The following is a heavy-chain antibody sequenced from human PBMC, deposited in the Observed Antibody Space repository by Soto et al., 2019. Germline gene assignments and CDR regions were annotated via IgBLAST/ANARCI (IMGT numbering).Heavy chain of an antibody. J-gene: IGHJ3*02. CDR3: ARGCYSGSYLRCAFDI. CDR2: IYPGDSDT. Sequence: SLKISCKGSGYSFTSYWIGWVRQMPGKGLEWMGIIYPGDSDTRYSPSFQGQVTISADKSISTAYLQWSSLKASDTAMYYCARGCYSGSYLRCAFDIWGQGTMVTVSS. D-gene: IGHD1-26*01. V-gene: IGHV5-51*01. CDR1: GYSFTSYW.